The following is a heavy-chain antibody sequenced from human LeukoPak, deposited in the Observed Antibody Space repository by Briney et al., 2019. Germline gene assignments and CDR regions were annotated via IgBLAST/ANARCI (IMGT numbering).Heavy chain of an antibody. CDR3: ARAGSSSWYAHFFDY. V-gene: IGHV3-74*01. D-gene: IGHD6-13*01. CDR1: GFTFSSYW. J-gene: IGHJ4*02. CDR2: INSDGSST. Sequence: GGSLRLSCAASGFTFSSYWMHWVRQAPGKGLVWVSRINSDGSSTTYADSVKGQLTISRDNAKNTLYLQMNSLRAEDTAVYYCARAGSSSWYAHFFDYWGQGTLVTVSS.